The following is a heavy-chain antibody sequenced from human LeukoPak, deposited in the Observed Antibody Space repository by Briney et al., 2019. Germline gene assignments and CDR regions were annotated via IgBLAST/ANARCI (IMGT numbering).Heavy chain of an antibody. D-gene: IGHD3-9*01. CDR1: GYTFTSYA. CDR2: INTNTGNP. J-gene: IGHJ6*03. V-gene: IGHV7-4-1*02. CDR3: ARGGDVLRYFDWLFPDYYYYYYMDV. Sequence: ASVKVSCKASGYTFTSYAMNWVRQAPGQGLEWMGWINTNTGNPTYAQGFTGRFVFSLDTSVSTAYLQISSLKAEDTAVYYCARGGDVLRYFDWLFPDYYYYYYMDVWGKGTTVTVSS.